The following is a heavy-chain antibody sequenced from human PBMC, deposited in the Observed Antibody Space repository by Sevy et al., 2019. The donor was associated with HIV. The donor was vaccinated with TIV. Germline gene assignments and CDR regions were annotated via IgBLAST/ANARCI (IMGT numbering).Heavy chain of an antibody. Sequence: GGSLRLSCAASAFSLSNYYMTWVRQAPGKGLEWVASLKQGGNEQFYLESVKGRFTISRDDSKNSVYLQMTSLRAEDTAVYYCAREGVIYDDDGRDFDDAFDIWGHGTMVTVSS. J-gene: IGHJ3*02. CDR2: LKQGGNEQ. CDR1: AFSLSNYY. V-gene: IGHV3-7*01. D-gene: IGHD2-21*01. CDR3: AREGVIYDDDGRDFDDAFDI.